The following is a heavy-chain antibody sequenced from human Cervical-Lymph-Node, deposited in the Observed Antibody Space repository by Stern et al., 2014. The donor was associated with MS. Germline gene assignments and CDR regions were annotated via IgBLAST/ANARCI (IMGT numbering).Heavy chain of an antibody. J-gene: IGHJ6*01. CDR3: VRDGSCRTASCFYYVMDV. Sequence: VQLVESGTELKQPGASVKVSCKASGYTFTDYYMHWVRQAPGPGLEWMGWINPNSGGTNYAKPFQGRVTMTRDTHHTTAYHELRGLRSDDTAIYDGVRDGSCRTASCFYYVMDVWGQGTTVGVSS. CDR2: INPNSGGT. D-gene: IGHD1-14*01. CDR1: GYTFTDYY. V-gene: IGHV1-2*02.